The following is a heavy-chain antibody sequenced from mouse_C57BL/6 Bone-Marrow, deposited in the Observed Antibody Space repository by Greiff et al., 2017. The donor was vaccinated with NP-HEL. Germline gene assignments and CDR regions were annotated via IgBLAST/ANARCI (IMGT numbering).Heavy chain of an antibody. Sequence: EVHLVQSGGGLVKPGGSLKLSCAASGFTFSDYGMHWVRQAPAKGLEWVVYISSGSSTIYYADTVKGRFTISRDNAKNTLFLQVTGVRSEDTGMYYCERYDGYYVIGGWGQGTTLTVSS. V-gene: IGHV5-17*01. CDR3: ERYDGYYVIGG. J-gene: IGHJ2*01. D-gene: IGHD2-3*01. CDR1: GFTFSDYG. CDR2: ISSGSSTI.